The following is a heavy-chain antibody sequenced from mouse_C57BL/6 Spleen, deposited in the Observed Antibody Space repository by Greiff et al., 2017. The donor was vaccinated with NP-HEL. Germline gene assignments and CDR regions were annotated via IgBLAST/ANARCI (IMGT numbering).Heavy chain of an antibody. CDR2: INPGSGGT. J-gene: IGHJ3*01. D-gene: IGHD3-2*02. V-gene: IGHV1-54*01. Sequence: QVQLQQSGAELVRPGTSVKVSCKASGYAFTNYLIKWVKQRPGQGLEWIGVINPGSGGTNYNEKFKGKATLTVDTSSSTAYMQLSSLTSEDSAVYYCARPDSSGYGFAYWGQGTLVTVSA. CDR3: ARPDSSGYGFAY. CDR1: GYAFTNYL.